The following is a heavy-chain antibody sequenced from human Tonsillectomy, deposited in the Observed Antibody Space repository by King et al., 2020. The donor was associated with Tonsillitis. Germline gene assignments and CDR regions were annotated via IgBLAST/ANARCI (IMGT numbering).Heavy chain of an antibody. CDR1: GFTFSSYG. CDR2: ISYDGSNK. D-gene: IGHD3-10*01. Sequence: VQLVESGGGVVQPGRSLRLSCAASGFTFSSYGMHWVRQAPGKGLEWVAIISYDGSNKYYADSVKGRFTISRDNSKNTLYLQMNSLRAEDTAVFYCATSYGSGSFPGGSVVFDYWGQGILVTVSS. V-gene: IGHV3-33*05. CDR3: ATSYGSGSFPGGSVVFDY. J-gene: IGHJ4*02.